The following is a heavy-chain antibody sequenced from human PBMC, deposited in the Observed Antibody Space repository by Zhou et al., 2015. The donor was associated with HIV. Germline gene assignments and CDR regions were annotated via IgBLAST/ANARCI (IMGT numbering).Heavy chain of an antibody. Sequence: QVQLVQSGAEVKKPGASVKVSCKASGYTFTGYYMHWVRQAPGQGLEWMGWINPNSGGTNYAQKFQGRVTMTRDTSISTAYMELSRLRSDDTAVYYCARGSLYCSGGSCYFRAFDIWGQGTMVTVSS. V-gene: IGHV1-2*02. CDR2: INPNSGGT. CDR3: ARGSLYCSGGSCYFRAFDI. CDR1: GYTFTGYY. D-gene: IGHD2-15*01. J-gene: IGHJ3*02.